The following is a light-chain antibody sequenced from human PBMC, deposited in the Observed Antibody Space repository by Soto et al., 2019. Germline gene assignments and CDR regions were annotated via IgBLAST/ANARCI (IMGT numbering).Light chain of an antibody. V-gene: IGLV2-14*01. Sequence: QSALTQPASVSGSPGQSITISCTGTSSDVGGYNYVSWYQQHPGKAPKLMIYEVSNRPSGVSNRFSGPKSGNTASLTISGLQAEDEADYYCSSYTSSSTSRVFGTGTKVTVL. CDR3: SSYTSSSTSRV. CDR1: SSDVGGYNY. CDR2: EVS. J-gene: IGLJ1*01.